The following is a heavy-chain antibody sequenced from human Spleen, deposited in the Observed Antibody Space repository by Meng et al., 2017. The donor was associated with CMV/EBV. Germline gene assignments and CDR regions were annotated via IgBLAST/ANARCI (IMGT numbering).Heavy chain of an antibody. V-gene: IGHV3-21*04. CDR3: ARGDCSSAGCYTGLTDY. CDR1: VTFSSYT. CDR2: ISRSSSDR. J-gene: IGHJ4*02. D-gene: IGHD2-2*02. Sequence: VTFSSYTMNWVRQAPGKGLEWVASISRSSSDRYYADSVKGRFTISRDNAKNSLYLQMNRLRVEDTAVYYCARGDCSSAGCYTGLTDYWGQGTLVTVSS.